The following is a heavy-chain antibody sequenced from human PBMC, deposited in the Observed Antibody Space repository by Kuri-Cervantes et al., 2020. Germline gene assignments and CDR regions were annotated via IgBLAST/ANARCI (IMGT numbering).Heavy chain of an antibody. J-gene: IGHJ6*02. CDR1: GFTFSSYS. CDR3: ASRLGYCSSTSCYLVPSYYGMDV. D-gene: IGHD2-2*01. V-gene: IGHV3-48*02. CDR2: ISSSSSTI. Sequence: GESLKSSCAASGFTFSSYSMNWVRQAPGKGLEWVSYISSSSSTIYYADSVKGRFTISRDNAKNSLYLQMNSLRDEDTAVYYCASRLGYCSSTSCYLVPSYYGMDVWGQGTTVTVSS.